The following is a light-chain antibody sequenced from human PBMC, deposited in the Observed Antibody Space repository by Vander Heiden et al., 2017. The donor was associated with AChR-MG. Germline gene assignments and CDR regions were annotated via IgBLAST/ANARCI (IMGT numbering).Light chain of an antibody. Sequence: DIPMPHSPSSLSASLGDRVPLTCRASQSSTYHVNWYQQKPGKAPKLLIYAASSLQSGVPSRFSGSGSGTDFTLTISRLQLEDCATYYCQQSARTSWRFGQGTKVEIK. J-gene: IGKJ1*01. CDR1: QSSTYH. CDR2: AAS. CDR3: QQSARTSWR. V-gene: IGKV1-39*01.